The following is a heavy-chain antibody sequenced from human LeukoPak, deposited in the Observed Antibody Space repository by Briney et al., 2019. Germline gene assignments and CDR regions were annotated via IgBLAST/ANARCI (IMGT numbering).Heavy chain of an antibody. D-gene: IGHD3-10*01. CDR3: ARVDYGSGSYYKSFDY. V-gene: IGHV3-48*03. CDR1: GFTFSTYE. J-gene: IGHJ4*02. CDR2: ISSGSTI. Sequence: GGSLRLSCAASGFTFSTYEMNWVRQAPGKGLEWVSYISSGSTIYYADSVKGRFTISRGNAKNSLYLQMNSLRAEDTAVYYCARVDYGSGSYYKSFDYWGQGTLVTVSS.